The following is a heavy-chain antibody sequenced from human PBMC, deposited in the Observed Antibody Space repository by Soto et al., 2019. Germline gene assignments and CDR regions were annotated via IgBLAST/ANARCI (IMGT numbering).Heavy chain of an antibody. CDR1: GFTFDDYA. Sequence: PGGSLRLSCAASGFTFDDYAMHWVRQAPGKGLEWVSGISWNSGSIGYADSVKGRFTISRDNAKNSLYLQMNSLRAEDTALYYCAKALYYDILTGYYYFDYWGQGTLVTVSS. D-gene: IGHD3-9*01. V-gene: IGHV3-9*01. J-gene: IGHJ4*02. CDR3: AKALYYDILTGYYYFDY. CDR2: ISWNSGSI.